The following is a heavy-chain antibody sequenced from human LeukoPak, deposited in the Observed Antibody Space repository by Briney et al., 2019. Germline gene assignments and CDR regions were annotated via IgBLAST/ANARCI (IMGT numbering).Heavy chain of an antibody. CDR2: ISSTSDYI. Sequence: GGSLRLSCAASGFSFITYSMNWVRQAPGKGLEWVSSISSTSDYIYYADSVKGRFTISRDNAKKSLYLQMNSLRAGDTAVYYCARERDDYDDPGPLDYWGQGTLVTVSS. V-gene: IGHV3-21*01. CDR3: ARERDDYDDPGPLDY. D-gene: IGHD4-17*01. J-gene: IGHJ4*02. CDR1: GFSFITYS.